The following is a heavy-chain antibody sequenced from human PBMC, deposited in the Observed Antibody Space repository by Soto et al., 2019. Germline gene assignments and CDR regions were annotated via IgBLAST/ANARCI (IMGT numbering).Heavy chain of an antibody. CDR1: GASISSGTFY. V-gene: IGHV4-61*01. D-gene: IGHD3-16*01. CDR2: IYYSGST. CDR3: ARGITRFPYEFDP. Sequence: SETLSLTCTVSGASISSGTFYWGWIRQPPGRGLEWIGYIYYSGSTNYNPSLKSRVTISVDTSKNQFSLKLSSVTAADTAVYYCARGITRFPYEFDPWGQGTLVTVSS. J-gene: IGHJ5*02.